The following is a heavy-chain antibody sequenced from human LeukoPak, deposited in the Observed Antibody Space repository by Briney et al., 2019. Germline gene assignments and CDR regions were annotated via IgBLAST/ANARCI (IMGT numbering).Heavy chain of an antibody. V-gene: IGHV3-7*05. J-gene: IGHJ3*01. Sequence: GGSLRLSCAASGFTFTTYWMSWVRLAPGKXLEWVANINQDGSETFYVDSVKGRFTISRDNGKNSMFVQMDSLRAEDTAVYYCVRGFDGYFGFDLWGQGTMVTVSS. CDR2: INQDGSET. CDR3: VRGFDGYFGFDL. CDR1: GFTFTTYW. D-gene: IGHD5-24*01.